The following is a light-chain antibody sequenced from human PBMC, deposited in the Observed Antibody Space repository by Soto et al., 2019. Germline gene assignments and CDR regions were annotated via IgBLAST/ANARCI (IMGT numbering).Light chain of an antibody. CDR3: QQYCQQYGSSPPSWT. CDR1: QTVSSSY. Sequence: ETVLTQSPGTLSLSPGERATLSCRASQTVSSSYLAWYQQKPGQAPRLLIYGASSRVTGMPDRFSGSGSGTDFTLTISRVEPEHFAVYYCQQYCQQYGSSPPSWTFGRGTRVEIK. CDR2: GAS. V-gene: IGKV3-20*01. J-gene: IGKJ1*01.